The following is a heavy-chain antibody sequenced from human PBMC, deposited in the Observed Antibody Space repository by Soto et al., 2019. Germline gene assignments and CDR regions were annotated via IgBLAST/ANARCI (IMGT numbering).Heavy chain of an antibody. J-gene: IGHJ4*02. V-gene: IGHV3-48*01. CDR2: ISSSSSTI. CDR1: GFTFSSYS. Sequence: GGSLRLSCAASGFTFSSYSMNWVRQAPGKGLEWVSYISSSSSTIYYADSVKGRFTISRDNAKNSLYLQMNSLRAEDTAVYYCARWSYGDSGSFDYWGQGTLVTVSS. D-gene: IGHD4-17*01. CDR3: ARWSYGDSGSFDY.